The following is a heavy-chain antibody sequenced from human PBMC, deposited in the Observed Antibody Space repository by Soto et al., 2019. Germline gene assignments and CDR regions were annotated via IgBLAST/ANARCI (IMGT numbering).Heavy chain of an antibody. Sequence: QVQLQESGPGLVRPSETLSLICTVSGGSISNSNYYWGWIRQPPGKGLEWIGTVFYNGATQYNPSLKSRATVSVDTSKNQFSLKLTSGAAADTAVYYCARELRHISAGGGPDYWGQGTQVTVSS. CDR3: ARELRHISAGGGPDY. J-gene: IGHJ4*02. V-gene: IGHV4-39*02. CDR1: GGSISNSNYY. CDR2: VFYNGAT. D-gene: IGHD6-25*01.